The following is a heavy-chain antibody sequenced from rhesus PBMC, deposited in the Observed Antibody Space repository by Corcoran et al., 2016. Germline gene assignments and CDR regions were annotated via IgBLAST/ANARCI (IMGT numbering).Heavy chain of an antibody. Sequence: DVKLVESGGGLVKPGGSLRLSCVASGFTFSSYEMHWVRKAPGKGLEWVSVISESGGTIDYAHSVKGRFNISRDNAKNSLFLQINSLRAEDTAVSYCARGCYYDSGYYSGAEYFEFWGQGALVTVSS. D-gene: IGHD3-28*01. J-gene: IGHJ1*01. CDR2: ISESGGTI. V-gene: IGHV3-100*02. CDR3: ARGCYYDSGYYSGAEYFEF. CDR1: GFTFSSYE.